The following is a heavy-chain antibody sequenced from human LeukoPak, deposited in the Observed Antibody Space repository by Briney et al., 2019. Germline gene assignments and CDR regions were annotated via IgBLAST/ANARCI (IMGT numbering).Heavy chain of an antibody. Sequence: GGPLRLSCAASGFTFSSYGMHWVRQAPGKGLEWVAIIRYDGNNQYYADSVKGRFTISRDNSKNTLFLQMNSLRAEDTAVYYCARERKYDSNFDYWGQGTLVTVSS. CDR2: IRYDGNNQ. D-gene: IGHD1-1*01. CDR1: GFTFSSYG. J-gene: IGHJ4*02. CDR3: ARERKYDSNFDY. V-gene: IGHV3-30*02.